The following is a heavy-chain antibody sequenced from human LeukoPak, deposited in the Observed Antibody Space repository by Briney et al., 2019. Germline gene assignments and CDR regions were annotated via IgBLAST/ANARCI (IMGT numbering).Heavy chain of an antibody. V-gene: IGHV1-69*06. CDR1: GGSFNSYA. J-gene: IGHJ2*01. CDR2: IIPIFGTA. CDR3: ARSQPLAYFDL. Sequence: ASVKASCKASGGSFNSYAISWVRQAPGQGLEWMGGIIPIFGTANYAQKFQGRVTITADKSPNTAYMELSSLRSEDTAVYYCARSQPLAYFDLWGRGTLVTVSS.